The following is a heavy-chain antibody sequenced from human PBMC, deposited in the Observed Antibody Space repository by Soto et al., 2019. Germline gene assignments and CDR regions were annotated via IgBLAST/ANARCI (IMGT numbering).Heavy chain of an antibody. V-gene: IGHV1-69*01. Sequence: QVHLVQSGAEVRVPGSSVKVSCRASEGTFGSSAISWLRQAPGQGLEWMGGIVPLFATVKYTQKFQERVTITTDASSSTAYMELSSLKSEDTAVYYCARGYYYGPGGDQHFDPFDMWGQGTVVSVFS. CDR3: ARGYYYGPGGDQHFDPFDM. CDR2: IVPLFATV. J-gene: IGHJ3*02. D-gene: IGHD3-10*01. CDR1: EGTFGSSA.